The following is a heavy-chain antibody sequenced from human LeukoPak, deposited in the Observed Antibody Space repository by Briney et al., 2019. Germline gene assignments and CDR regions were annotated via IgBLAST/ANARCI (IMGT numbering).Heavy chain of an antibody. D-gene: IGHD2-2*01. V-gene: IGHV3-23*01. CDR3: AAMTTAAANAFFY. CDR2: ISGDGGST. J-gene: IGHJ4*02. Sequence: GGSLRLSCEVSGLTLRSFAMSWVRQPAGKGLEWVSAISGDGGSTEYADSVKGRFTISRDNSRNTVYLQMNSLSAGDTALYYCAAMTTAAANAFFYWGRGTVATVSA. CDR1: GLTLRSFA.